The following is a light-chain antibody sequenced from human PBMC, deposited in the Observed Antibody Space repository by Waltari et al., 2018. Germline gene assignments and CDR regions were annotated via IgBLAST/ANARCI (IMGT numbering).Light chain of an antibody. CDR2: GAS. V-gene: IGKV3-20*01. Sequence: EIVLTQSPGTLYLSPGERATLSCRASQSVSASFLAWYQQKPGQAPRLLISGASTRAPGIPDRFSGSGSGTDFTLTINRLEPEDFALYYCQQYGSPPYTFGQGTRLEIK. J-gene: IGKJ2*01. CDR3: QQYGSPPYT. CDR1: QSVSASF.